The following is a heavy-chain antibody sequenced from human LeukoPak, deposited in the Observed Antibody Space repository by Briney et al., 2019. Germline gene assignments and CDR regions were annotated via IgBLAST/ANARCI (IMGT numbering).Heavy chain of an antibody. D-gene: IGHD6-19*01. Sequence: GRSLRLSCAASGFTFSSYGMHWVRQAPGKGLEWVAVIWYDGGNKYYADSVKGRFTISRDNSKNTLYLQMNSLRAEDTAVYYCARDHSSGWSGGDYWGQGTLVTVSS. J-gene: IGHJ4*02. CDR1: GFTFSSYG. CDR2: IWYDGGNK. V-gene: IGHV3-33*01. CDR3: ARDHSSGWSGGDY.